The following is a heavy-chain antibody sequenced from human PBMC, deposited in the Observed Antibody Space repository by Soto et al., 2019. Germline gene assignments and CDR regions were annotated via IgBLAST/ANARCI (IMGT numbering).Heavy chain of an antibody. J-gene: IGHJ4*02. D-gene: IGHD6-19*01. V-gene: IGHV1-69*13. CDR1: GGTFSSYA. Sequence: GASVKVSCKASGGTFSSYAISWVRQAPGQGLEWMGGIIPIFGTANYAQKFQGRVTITADESTSTAYMELSSLRSEDTAVYYCARRKQGLAVAGTGSFDYWGQGTLVTVSS. CDR2: IIPIFGTA. CDR3: ARRKQGLAVAGTGSFDY.